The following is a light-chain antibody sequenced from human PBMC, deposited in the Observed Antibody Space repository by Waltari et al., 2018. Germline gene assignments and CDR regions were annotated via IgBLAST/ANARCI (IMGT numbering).Light chain of an antibody. V-gene: IGKV3-20*01. CDR2: RAS. Sequence: EIVLTQSPGTLALSPGERATLSCRANQTISGNFLAWYQQRPGQTPRLLVYRASTRASGIPDRFSGSGSGTDFAHTVSRLEPGDFALYYCQQFDGSSLTFGGGTQVEIK. CDR1: QTISGNF. J-gene: IGKJ4*01. CDR3: QQFDGSSLT.